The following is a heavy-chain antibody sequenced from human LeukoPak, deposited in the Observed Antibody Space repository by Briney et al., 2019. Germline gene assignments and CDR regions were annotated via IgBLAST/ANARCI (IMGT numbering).Heavy chain of an antibody. CDR3: ARSAHLDWPTSTFDY. CDR1: GGSISSGDYY. D-gene: IGHD3-9*01. CDR2: IYYSGST. Sequence: PSQTLSLTCTVSGGSISSGDYYWSWIRQPPGKGLEWIGYIYYSGSTYYNPSLKGRVTISVDTSKTQFSLKLSSVTAADTAVYYCARSAHLDWPTSTFDYWGQGTLVTVSS. J-gene: IGHJ4*02. V-gene: IGHV4-30-4*01.